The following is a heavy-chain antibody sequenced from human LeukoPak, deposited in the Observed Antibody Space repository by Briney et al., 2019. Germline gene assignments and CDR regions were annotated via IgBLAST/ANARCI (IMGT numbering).Heavy chain of an antibody. CDR1: GYSIRSGYY. CDR2: IYHSGST. V-gene: IGHV4-38-2*01. Sequence: SETLSLTCAVSGYSIRSGYYWGWIRQPPGKGLEWIGSIYHSGSTYYNPSLKSRVTISVDTSKNQFSLKLSSVTAANTAVYYCARHLGDSSGYYLYYFDYWGQGTLVTVSS. CDR3: ARHLGDSSGYYLYYFDY. D-gene: IGHD3-22*01. J-gene: IGHJ4*02.